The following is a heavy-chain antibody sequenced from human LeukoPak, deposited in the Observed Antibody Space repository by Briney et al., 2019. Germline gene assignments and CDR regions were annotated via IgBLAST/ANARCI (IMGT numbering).Heavy chain of an antibody. CDR1: GFTFSSYS. J-gene: IGHJ4*02. D-gene: IGHD2-2*02. CDR3: ARGPCSSTSCYNFDY. Sequence: GGSLRLSCAASGFTFSSYSMNWVRQAPGKGLEWVSSISSSSSYIYYADSVKGRFTISRDNAKNSLYLQMNSLRAEDTAVYYCARGPCSSTSCYNFDYWGQGTLVTVSS. V-gene: IGHV3-21*01. CDR2: ISSSSSYI.